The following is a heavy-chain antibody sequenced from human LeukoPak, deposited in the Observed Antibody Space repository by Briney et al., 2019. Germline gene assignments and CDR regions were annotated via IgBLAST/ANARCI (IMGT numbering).Heavy chain of an antibody. CDR1: GYSISSGYY. Sequence: PSETLSLTCTVSGYSISSGYYWGWIRQPPGKGLAWIGSIYYSGSTYYNPSLKSRVTISVDTSKNQFSLKLSSVTAADTAVYYCAREGRGVTAIHYDYWGQGTLVTVSS. D-gene: IGHD2-21*02. CDR2: IYYSGST. J-gene: IGHJ4*02. CDR3: AREGRGVTAIHYDY. V-gene: IGHV4-38-2*02.